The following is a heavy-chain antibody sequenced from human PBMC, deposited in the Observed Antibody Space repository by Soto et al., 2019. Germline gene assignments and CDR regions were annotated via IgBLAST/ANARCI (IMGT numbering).Heavy chain of an antibody. CDR1: GFTFSSYS. V-gene: IGHV3-48*02. CDR3: ARESSPWVSGSYYKESDYFDY. CDR2: ISSSSSTI. D-gene: IGHD3-10*01. Sequence: EVQLVESGGGLVQPGGSLRLSCAASGFTFSSYSMNWVRQAPGKGLEWVSYISSSSSTIYYADSVKGRFTISRDNAKNSLYLQMNSLRDEDTAVYYCARESSPWVSGSYYKESDYFDYWGQGTLDTVSS. J-gene: IGHJ4*02.